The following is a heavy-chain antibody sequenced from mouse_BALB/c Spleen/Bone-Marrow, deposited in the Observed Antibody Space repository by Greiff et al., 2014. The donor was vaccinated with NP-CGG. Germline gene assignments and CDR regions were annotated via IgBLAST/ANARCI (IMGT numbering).Heavy chain of an antibody. V-gene: IGHV1-14*01. CDR1: GYTFTSYA. Sequence: LQESGPELVKPGASVKMSCKASGYTFTSYAIHWVKQKPGQGLEWIGYINPYNDATKFNERFKGKATLTSDKSSSTAYMVLSSLTSEDSAVYYCAREGVDYFDYWGQGTPLTVSS. J-gene: IGHJ2*01. CDR2: INPYNDAT. CDR3: AREGVDYFDY.